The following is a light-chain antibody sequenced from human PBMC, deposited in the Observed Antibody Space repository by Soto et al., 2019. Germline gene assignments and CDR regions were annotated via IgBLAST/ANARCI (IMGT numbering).Light chain of an antibody. J-gene: IGKJ2*01. CDR2: GAS. V-gene: IGKV1-39*01. CDR3: QQSYGTLYT. Sequence: DIQMTQSPSSLSASIGDTVTIACRASQSINTYLHWYQQKPGKDPNLLIHGASGLQSGVPSRFSCSGSGTDFTLTISSLQPEDFATDYCQQSYGTLYTCGQGTKVEIK. CDR1: QSINTY.